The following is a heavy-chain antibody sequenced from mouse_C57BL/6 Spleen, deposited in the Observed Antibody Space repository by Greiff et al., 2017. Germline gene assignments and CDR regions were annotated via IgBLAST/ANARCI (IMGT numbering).Heavy chain of an antibody. CDR2: IYPGDGDT. CDR1: GYAFSSSW. D-gene: IGHD3-2*02. V-gene: IGHV1-82*01. J-gene: IGHJ4*01. Sequence: VQLQQSGPELVKPGASVKISCKASGYAFSSSWMNWVKQRPGKGLEWIGRIYPGDGDTNYNGKFKGKATLTADKSSSTAYMQLSSLTSEDSAVYYCARLDSSGYDAMDYWGQGTSVTVSS. CDR3: ARLDSSGYDAMDY.